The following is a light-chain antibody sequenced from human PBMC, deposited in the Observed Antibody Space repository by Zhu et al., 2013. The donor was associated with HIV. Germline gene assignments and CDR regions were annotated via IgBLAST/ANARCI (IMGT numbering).Light chain of an antibody. CDR1: QSLVHTDGNTY. Sequence: DVVMTQSPLSLPVTLGQPASISCRSAQSLVHTDGNTYLNWFLQRPGQSPRRLIYQVSNRDSGVPDRLGGSGSGTDFTLKISRVEAEDVGVYYCMQGTHWPWTFGQGTKVEVE. V-gene: IGKV2-30*02. CDR3: MQGTHWPWT. CDR2: QVS. J-gene: IGKJ1*01.